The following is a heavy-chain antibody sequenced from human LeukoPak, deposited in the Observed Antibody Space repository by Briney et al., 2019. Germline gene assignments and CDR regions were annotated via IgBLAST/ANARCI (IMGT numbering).Heavy chain of an antibody. CDR3: ARGTTFDY. V-gene: IGHV4-30-2*01. J-gene: IGHJ4*02. Sequence: LRLSCAASGFTFSNYWMHWIRQPPGKGLEWIGYIYHSGSTYYNPSLKSRVTISVDRSKNQFSLKLSSVTAADTAVYYCARGTTFDYWGQGTLVTVSS. CDR2: IYHSGST. D-gene: IGHD1-1*01. CDR1: GFTFSNYW.